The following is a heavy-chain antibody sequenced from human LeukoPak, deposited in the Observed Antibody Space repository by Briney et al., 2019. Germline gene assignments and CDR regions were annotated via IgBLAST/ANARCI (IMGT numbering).Heavy chain of an antibody. Sequence: GESLKISCKGPGYSFTSYWISWVRQMPGQGLEWMGWIDPSDSYTNYSPSFQGHVTISADKSISTAYLQWSSLKASDTAMYYCARHSRNWFDPWGQGTLVTVSS. CDR1: GYSFTSYW. V-gene: IGHV5-10-1*01. D-gene: IGHD2-21*01. CDR3: ARHSRNWFDP. J-gene: IGHJ5*02. CDR2: IDPSDSYT.